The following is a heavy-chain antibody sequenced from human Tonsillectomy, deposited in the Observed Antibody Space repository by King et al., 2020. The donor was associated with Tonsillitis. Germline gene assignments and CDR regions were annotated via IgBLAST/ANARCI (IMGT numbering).Heavy chain of an antibody. D-gene: IGHD1-26*01. Sequence: QLVQSGTEVKKPGSSVKVSCKASGGIFSGHALSWVRQAPGQGPDWMGRIIPVLDITNYAQKFHGRVTITADKSTSTAYMELSSLRSEDTAVYYCARDPVGAGTLSSDGLDVWGQGTTVTVSS. CDR2: IIPVLDIT. CDR3: ARDPVGAGTLSSDGLDV. V-gene: IGHV1-69*04. J-gene: IGHJ6*02. CDR1: GGIFSGHA.